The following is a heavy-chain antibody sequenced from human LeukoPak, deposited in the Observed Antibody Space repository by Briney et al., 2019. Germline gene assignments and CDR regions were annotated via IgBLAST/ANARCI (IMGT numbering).Heavy chain of an antibody. D-gene: IGHD3-9*01. Sequence: ASVKVSFKASGYTFADYYIHWVRQAPGQGLEWMGWIYPKSGGTNSAQKFQGRVTMTSDTSISTAYMELSRLKFDDTAVYYCARVSTSGYRDWLDPWGQGTLVTVSS. CDR2: IYPKSGGT. V-gene: IGHV1-2*02. CDR3: ARVSTSGYRDWLDP. J-gene: IGHJ5*02. CDR1: GYTFADYY.